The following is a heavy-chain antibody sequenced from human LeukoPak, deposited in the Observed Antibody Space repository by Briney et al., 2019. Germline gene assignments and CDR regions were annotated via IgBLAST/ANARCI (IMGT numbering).Heavy chain of an antibody. Sequence: ASVKVSCKASGYTFTSYGISWVRQAPGQGLEWMGWISAYNGNTNYAQKLQGRVTMTTDTSTSTAYMELRSLRSDDTAVYYCARAGPCGDYGGYCWFDPWGQGTLVTASS. D-gene: IGHD4-23*01. CDR3: ARAGPCGDYGGYCWFDP. CDR2: ISAYNGNT. CDR1: GYTFTSYG. J-gene: IGHJ5*02. V-gene: IGHV1-18*01.